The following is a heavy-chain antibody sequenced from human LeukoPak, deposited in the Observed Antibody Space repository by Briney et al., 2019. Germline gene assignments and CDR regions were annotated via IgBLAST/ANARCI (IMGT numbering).Heavy chain of an antibody. CDR2: INPNSGGT. V-gene: IGHV1-2*02. J-gene: IGHJ4*02. CDR3: ARATVRAAAGPFDY. CDR1: GYTFTGYY. Sequence: ASVKVSCKASGYTFTGYYMHWVRQAPGQGLEWMGWINPNSGGTNFAQKFQGRVTMTRDTSISTAYMELSRLRSDDTAVYYCARATVRAAAGPFDYWGQGTLVTVSS. D-gene: IGHD6-13*01.